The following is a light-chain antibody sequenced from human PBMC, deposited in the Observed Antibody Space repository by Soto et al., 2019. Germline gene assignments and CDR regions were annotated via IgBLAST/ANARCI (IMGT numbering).Light chain of an antibody. Sequence: QSVLTQPPSASGSPGQSVTISCTGTSSDVGGYNYVSWYQQHPGKAPKLMIYEVSKRPSGVPDRFSGSKSGNTASLTISGLQADDEADYYCCSYATTTLFGGGTKVTVL. CDR2: EVS. CDR1: SSDVGGYNY. CDR3: CSYATTTL. V-gene: IGLV2-8*01. J-gene: IGLJ2*01.